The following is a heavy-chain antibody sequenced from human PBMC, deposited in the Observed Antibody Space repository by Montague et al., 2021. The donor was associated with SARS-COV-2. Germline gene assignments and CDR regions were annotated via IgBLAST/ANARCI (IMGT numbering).Heavy chain of an antibody. V-gene: IGHV4-34*01. CDR3: ARGQVTISGVLIFIPAAGPLDG. CDR1: SGSFSDFY. CDR2: INHTGSA. Sequence: SETLSLTCAVYSGSFSDFYCTWIRQSPGKWLEWIGEINHTGSATYNPSLKGRVTLSRDTSQNPFSLKVQSVTPADTAVYYCARGQVTISGVLIFIPAAGPLDGWGQGTSVTVSA. J-gene: IGHJ3*01. D-gene: IGHD3-3*01.